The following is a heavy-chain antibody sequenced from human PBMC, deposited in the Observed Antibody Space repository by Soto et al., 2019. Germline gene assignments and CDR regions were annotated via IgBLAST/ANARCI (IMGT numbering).Heavy chain of an antibody. Sequence: EAQLLESGGDLVQPGGSLRLSCAASEFSFDNYAMSWVRQAPGKGLEWVSAITYTGVSTYYADSVKGRFTISRDNSKNTLQPQMNSLRAEDSAVYYCAIASVWYPFFDFWGQGTLVTVSS. D-gene: IGHD6-13*01. CDR1: EFSFDNYA. V-gene: IGHV3-23*01. CDR2: ITYTGVST. CDR3: AIASVWYPFFDF. J-gene: IGHJ4*02.